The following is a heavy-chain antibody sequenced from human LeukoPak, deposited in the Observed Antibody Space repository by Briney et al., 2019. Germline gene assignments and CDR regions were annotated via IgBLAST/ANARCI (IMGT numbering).Heavy chain of an antibody. CDR3: ARGLVGTTGEQNWFDP. V-gene: IGHV4-4*07. CDR2: IYTSGST. D-gene: IGHD1-26*01. Sequence: SETLSLTCTVSAGSISNYYWSWIRQPAGKGLEWIGRIYTSGSTNYNPSLKSRVTISVDKSKNQFSLKLSSVTAADTAVYYCARGLVGTTGEQNWFDPWGRGPLVTVSS. CDR1: AGSISNYY. J-gene: IGHJ5*02.